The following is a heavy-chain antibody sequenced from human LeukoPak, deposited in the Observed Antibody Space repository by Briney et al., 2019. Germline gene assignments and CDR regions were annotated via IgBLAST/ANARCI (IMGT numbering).Heavy chain of an antibody. CDR2: ISSSSSYI. V-gene: IGHV3-21*01. D-gene: IGHD3-10*01. CDR3: AREDYYGSGSYAIGDGMDV. Sequence: GGSLRLSCAASGFTFSSYSMNWVRQAPGKGLEWVSSISSSSSYIYYADSVKGRFTISRDNAKNSLYLQMNSLRAEDTAVYYCAREDYYGSGSYAIGDGMDVWGQGTTVTVSS. CDR1: GFTFSSYS. J-gene: IGHJ6*02.